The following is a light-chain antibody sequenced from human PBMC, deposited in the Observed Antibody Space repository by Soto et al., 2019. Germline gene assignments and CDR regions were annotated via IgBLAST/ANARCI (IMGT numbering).Light chain of an antibody. CDR1: QGISNW. CDR3: QQYSTYPT. J-gene: IGKJ1*01. V-gene: IGKV1-5*01. CDR2: DAS. Sequence: DIPMTPSPSTLSASIGVTVTVACRASQGISNWLAWYQQKPGKAPKLLIFDASSLDSGIPARFSGSGSGTEFTLTISSLQSDDFATYYCQQYSTYPTFGQGTKVDIK.